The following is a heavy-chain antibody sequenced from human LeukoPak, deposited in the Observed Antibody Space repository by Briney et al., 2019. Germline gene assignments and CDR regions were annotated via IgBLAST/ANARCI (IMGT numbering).Heavy chain of an antibody. Sequence: GGSLRLSCAASGFTFSSYAMSWVRQAPGKGLEWVSAISGSGGSTYYADSVKGRFTISRDNSKNTLYLQMNSLRAEDTAAYYCSTSNGYNLHFDYWGQGTLVTVSS. CDR3: STSNGYNLHFDY. CDR1: GFTFSSYA. D-gene: IGHD5-24*01. CDR2: ISGSGGST. V-gene: IGHV3-23*01. J-gene: IGHJ4*02.